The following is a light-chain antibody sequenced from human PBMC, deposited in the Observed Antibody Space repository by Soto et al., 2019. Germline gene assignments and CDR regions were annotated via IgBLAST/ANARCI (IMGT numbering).Light chain of an antibody. Sequence: QSALTQPASLSGSPGQSITISRTGTSSDVGLYDYVSWYQQHPGKAPQLMIYAVSNRPSGVSNRFSASKSGNTASLFISGLQAEDEADYYCSSYTSDSSYVFGSGTKVTVL. CDR3: SSYTSDSSYV. J-gene: IGLJ1*01. CDR1: SSDVGLYDY. V-gene: IGLV2-14*01. CDR2: AVS.